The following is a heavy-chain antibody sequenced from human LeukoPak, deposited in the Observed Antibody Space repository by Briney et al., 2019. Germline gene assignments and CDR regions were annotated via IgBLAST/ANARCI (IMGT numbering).Heavy chain of an antibody. J-gene: IGHJ3*02. CDR3: ARGAQSGGYSGPFDI. CDR1: GFTFSGYA. CDR2: IWFDGSNT. D-gene: IGHD1-26*01. Sequence: ESGGSLRLSCTPSGFTFSGYAMHWVRQAPGKGLGWVTVIWFDGSNTYYADSVKGRFTISRDNSKNTLYLQMNSLRAEDTAVYYCARGAQSGGYSGPFDIWGQGTMVTVSS. V-gene: IGHV3-33*01.